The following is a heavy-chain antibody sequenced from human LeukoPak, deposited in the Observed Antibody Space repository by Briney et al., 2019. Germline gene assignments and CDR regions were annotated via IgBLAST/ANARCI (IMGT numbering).Heavy chain of an antibody. J-gene: IGHJ6*02. CDR3: AKDFDYDFWSGYYYYHYGMDV. Sequence: PGGSLRLSCAASGFTFSSYGMHWVRQAPGKGLEWVAVISYDGSNKYYADSVKGRFTISRDNSKNTLYLQMNSLRAEDTAVYYCAKDFDYDFWSGYYYYHYGMDVWGQGTTVTVSS. CDR2: ISYDGSNK. CDR1: GFTFSSYG. D-gene: IGHD3-3*01. V-gene: IGHV3-30*18.